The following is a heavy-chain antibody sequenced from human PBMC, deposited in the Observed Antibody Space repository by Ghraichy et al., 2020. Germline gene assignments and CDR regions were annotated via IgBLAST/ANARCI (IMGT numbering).Heavy chain of an antibody. J-gene: IGHJ6*02. V-gene: IGHV3-30-3*01. CDR3: ARDIRLLWFRELLTYYYYGMDV. Sequence: GGSLRLSCAASGFTFSSYAMHWVRQAPGKGLEWVAVISYDGSNKYYADSVKGRFTISRDNSKNTLYLQMNSLRAEDTAVYYCARDIRLLWFRELLTYYYYGMDVWGQGTTVTVSS. CDR1: GFTFSSYA. CDR2: ISYDGSNK. D-gene: IGHD3-10*01.